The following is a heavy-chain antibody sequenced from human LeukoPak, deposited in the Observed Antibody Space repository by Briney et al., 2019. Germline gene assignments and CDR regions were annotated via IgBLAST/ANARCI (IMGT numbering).Heavy chain of an antibody. CDR3: ARVPLYDSSGYYYPH. CDR2: TNAGNGNT. D-gene: IGHD3-22*01. CDR1: GYTFTSYG. V-gene: IGHV1-3*01. Sequence: ASVKVSCKTSGYTFTSYGMHWVRQAPVQGLEWMGWTNAGNGNTKYSQKFQGRVTITRDTSASTAYMELSSLRSEDTAVYYCARVPLYDSSGYYYPHWGQGTLVTVSS. J-gene: IGHJ1*01.